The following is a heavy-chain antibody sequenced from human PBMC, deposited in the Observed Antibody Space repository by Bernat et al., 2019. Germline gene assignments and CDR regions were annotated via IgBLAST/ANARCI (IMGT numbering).Heavy chain of an antibody. CDR3: ARAPGGSSGYYWGLFDY. D-gene: IGHD3-22*01. V-gene: IGHV3-48*01. J-gene: IGHJ4*02. CDR2: ISSSSSTI. CDR1: GFTFSSYS. Sequence: EVQLVESGGGLVQPGGSLRLSCAASGFTFSSYSMNWVRQAPGKGLEWVSYISSSSSTIYYADSVKGRFTISRDNAKNSLYLQMNSLRAEDTAVYYCARAPGGSSGYYWGLFDYWGQGTLVTVSS.